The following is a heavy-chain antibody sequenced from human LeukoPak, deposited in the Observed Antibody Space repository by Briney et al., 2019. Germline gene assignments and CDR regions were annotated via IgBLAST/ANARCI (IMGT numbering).Heavy chain of an antibody. Sequence: SETLSLTCTVSGGSISSDYWSGIRQPPGKGLEYIGYFYYSGTTISNPSLKSRLTISIDTSKNQFSLSLSSVTAADTAIYYCARDRGRGTGPADYGMDVWGQGTTVTVSS. CDR3: ARDRGRGTGPADYGMDV. J-gene: IGHJ6*02. CDR2: FYYSGTT. D-gene: IGHD5-24*01. CDR1: GGSISSDY. V-gene: IGHV4-59*01.